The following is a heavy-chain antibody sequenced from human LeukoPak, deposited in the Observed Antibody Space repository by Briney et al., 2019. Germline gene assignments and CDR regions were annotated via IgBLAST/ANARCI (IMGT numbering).Heavy chain of an antibody. Sequence: KPSETLSLTCTVSGGSISSGDYYWSWIRQPPGKGLEWIGYIYYSGSTYYNPSLKSRVTISVDTSKNQFSLKLSSVTAADTAVYYCARVPHNGSLEWFFDYWGQGTLVTVSS. D-gene: IGHD3-3*01. J-gene: IGHJ4*02. CDR3: ARVPHNGSLEWFFDY. CDR2: IYYSGST. CDR1: GGSISSGDYY. V-gene: IGHV4-30-4*01.